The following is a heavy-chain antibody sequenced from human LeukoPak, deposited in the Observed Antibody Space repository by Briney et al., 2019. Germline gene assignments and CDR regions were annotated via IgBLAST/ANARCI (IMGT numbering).Heavy chain of an antibody. D-gene: IGHD2-2*01. CDR1: GYSISSGYY. CDR2: IYHSGST. J-gene: IGHJ5*02. Sequence: PSETLSLTCTASGYSISSGYYWGWIRQPPGKGLEWIGSIYHSGSTYYNPSLKSRVTISVGTSKNQFSLKLSSVTAADTAVYYCARHYCSSTSCYSGWFDPWGQGTLVTVSS. V-gene: IGHV4-38-2*02. CDR3: ARHYCSSTSCYSGWFDP.